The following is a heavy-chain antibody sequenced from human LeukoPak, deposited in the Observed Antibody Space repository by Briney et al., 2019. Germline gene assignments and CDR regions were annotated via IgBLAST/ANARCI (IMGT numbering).Heavy chain of an antibody. J-gene: IGHJ4*02. V-gene: IGHV5-51*01. CDR1: GHSFTSYW. CDR3: GRRGYSGYGLVDD. CDR2: IHPSDSET. Sequence: GESLKISCQASGHSFTSYWIGWVRQMPGKGLEWMGIIHPSDSETLYSPSFQGQVTISADNSITTAYLQWSSLKVSDTAMYYCGRRGYSGYGLVDDWGQGTLVTVSS. D-gene: IGHD5-12*01.